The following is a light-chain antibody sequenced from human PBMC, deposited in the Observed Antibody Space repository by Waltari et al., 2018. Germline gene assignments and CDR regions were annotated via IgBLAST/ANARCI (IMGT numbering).Light chain of an antibody. CDR3: QQRRNWPPT. Sequence: VLTQSPATLSLSPGERAPLTCRASQSVDYYMAWYQQKPGQSPRLLHYDASNRATGIPIRFSGSGFGTDFTLTISSLEPDDFAHYYCQQRRNWPPTFGQGTKVEIK. CDR2: DAS. J-gene: IGKJ1*01. CDR1: QSVDYY. V-gene: IGKV3-11*01.